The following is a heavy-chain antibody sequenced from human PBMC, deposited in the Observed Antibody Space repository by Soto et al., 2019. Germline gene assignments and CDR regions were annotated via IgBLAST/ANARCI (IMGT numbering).Heavy chain of an antibody. Sequence: SVKVSCKASGFTFTSSAFQWVRQARGQRLEWIGWITVGSGYTNYAQRFQDRVTLTRDMSTATTYMELSRLTSEDTAIYYCAADATAWQQMVPSDYWGQGTLVTVSS. D-gene: IGHD2-8*01. CDR2: ITVGSGYT. J-gene: IGHJ4*02. CDR3: AADATAWQQMVPSDY. V-gene: IGHV1-58*01. CDR1: GFTFTSSA.